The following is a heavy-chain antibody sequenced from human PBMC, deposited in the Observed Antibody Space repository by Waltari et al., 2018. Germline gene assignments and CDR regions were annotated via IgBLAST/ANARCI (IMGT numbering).Heavy chain of an antibody. D-gene: IGHD1-26*01. CDR1: GYSFPNYW. J-gene: IGHJ4*02. CDR3: ARRVGATGYFDL. V-gene: IGHV5-51*01. CDR2: VFPADSGT. Sequence: EVQLVQSGGEIKKPGESLKISCQGSGYSFPNYWIGWVRQLPGKGPEWMGSVFPADSGTRYSPFFLGQVTVSADKSITTAYLQWSSLKTSDTGIYYCARRVGATGYFDLWGLGTLVTVSS.